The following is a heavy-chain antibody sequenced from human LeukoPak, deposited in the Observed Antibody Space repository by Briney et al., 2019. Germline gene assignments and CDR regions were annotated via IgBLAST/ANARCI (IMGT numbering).Heavy chain of an antibody. CDR3: AKVFGNWYLDY. D-gene: IGHD6-13*01. V-gene: IGHV3-23*01. CDR1: GFTFSSYG. J-gene: IGHJ4*02. Sequence: GGSLRVSCAASGFTFSSYGMHWVRQAPGRGLEWVSGISGSGGTTYYADSVKGRFTISRDNSKNTLYLQMNGLRAEDTAVYYCAKVFGNWYLDYWGQGTLVTVSS. CDR2: ISGSGGTT.